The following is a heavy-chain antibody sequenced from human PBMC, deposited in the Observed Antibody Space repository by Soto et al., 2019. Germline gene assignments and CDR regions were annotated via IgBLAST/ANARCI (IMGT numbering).Heavy chain of an antibody. CDR1: GFTFSRYG. D-gene: IGHD3-10*01. V-gene: IGHV3-30*18. CDR3: AKERGAGGMDV. J-gene: IGHJ6*02. Sequence: QVQLVESGGGVVQPGRSLRLSCAASGFTFSRYGMNWVRQAPVKGLEWVAVISYDGSNKYYADSVKGRFTISRDNSKNTLYLQMNSLRAEDTAVYYCAKERGAGGMDVWCQGTTGTDAS. CDR2: ISYDGSNK.